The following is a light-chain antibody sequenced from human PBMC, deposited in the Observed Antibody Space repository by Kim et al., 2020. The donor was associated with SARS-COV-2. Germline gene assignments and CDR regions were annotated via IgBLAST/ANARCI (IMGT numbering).Light chain of an antibody. V-gene: IGKV3-15*01. CDR3: QQYNNWPYT. CDR2: DVS. J-gene: IGKJ2*01. CDR1: QSVSSN. Sequence: EKVMTQSPATLSVSPGERATLSCRASQSVSSNLAWYQQKPGQAPRLLIYDVSTRATGIPARFSGSGSGTEFTLTVSGLQSEDFAVYYCQQYNNWPYTFGQGTKLEI.